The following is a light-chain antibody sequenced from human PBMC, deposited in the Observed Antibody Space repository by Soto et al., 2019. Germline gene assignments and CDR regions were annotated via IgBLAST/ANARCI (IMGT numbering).Light chain of an antibody. CDR1: SSDVGGYNY. V-gene: IGLV2-14*01. J-gene: IGLJ3*02. Sequence: QSVLTQPASVSGSPGQSITISCTGTSSDVGGYNYVSWYQQHAGKAPKLMICDVSNRPSGISNRFSGSKSGNAASLTISGLQAEDEADYYCSSYTSSSTGVFGGGTKVTVL. CDR2: DVS. CDR3: SSYTSSSTGV.